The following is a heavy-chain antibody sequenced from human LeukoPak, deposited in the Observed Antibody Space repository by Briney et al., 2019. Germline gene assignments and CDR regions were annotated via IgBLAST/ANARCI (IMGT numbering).Heavy chain of an antibody. CDR2: INWNGGGT. D-gene: IGHD1-26*01. J-gene: IGHJ6*02. CDR3: AKHMRATNTSTFFGWDV. CDR1: GFTFKDYG. Sequence: SGGTLRLSCAATGFTFKDYGMQWLRQPPGKGLEWVSNINWNGGGTAYTDPVRGRFTIYRDNAKNSLYLQVSRLRPEDTALYYCAKHMRATNTSTFFGWDVWGRGTTVSVFS. V-gene: IGHV3-9*01.